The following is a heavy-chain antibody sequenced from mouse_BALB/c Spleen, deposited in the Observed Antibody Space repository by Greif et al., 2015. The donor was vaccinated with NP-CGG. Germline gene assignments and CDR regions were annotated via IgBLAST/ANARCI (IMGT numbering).Heavy chain of an antibody. CDR3: ARGGLRGAMDY. V-gene: IGHV5-6-2*01. CDR1: GFTFSSYY. D-gene: IGHD2-2*01. J-gene: IGHJ4*01. Sequence: EVQVVESGGGLVKLGGSLKLSCAASGFTFSSYYMSWVRQTPEKRLELVAAINSNGGSTYYPDTVKGRFTIFRDNAKNTLYLQMSSLKSEDTALYYCARGGLRGAMDYWGQGTSVTVSS. CDR2: INSNGGST.